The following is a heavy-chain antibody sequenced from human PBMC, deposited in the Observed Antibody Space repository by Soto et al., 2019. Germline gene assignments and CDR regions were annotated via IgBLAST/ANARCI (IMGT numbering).Heavy chain of an antibody. J-gene: IGHJ6*02. CDR1: GFTFSSYP. CDR2: IGSTGSYI. D-gene: IGHD2-15*01. Sequence: GGSLRLSCAASGFTFSSYPMLWVRQAPGKGLEWVSSIGSTGSYIYSADALRGRVTISRNNDKNSPFLETTNLKADDSTTYNCARVRLPHHSNPYIMDVWRQGTAVTFSS. CDR3: ARVRLPHHSNPYIMDV. V-gene: IGHV3-21*03.